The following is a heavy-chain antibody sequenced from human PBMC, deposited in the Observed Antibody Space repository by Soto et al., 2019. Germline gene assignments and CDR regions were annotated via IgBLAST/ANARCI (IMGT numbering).Heavy chain of an antibody. J-gene: IGHJ5*02. D-gene: IGHD3-10*01. CDR1: GYTFTSYA. CDR2: INAGNGNT. V-gene: IGHV1-3*01. CDR3: ARGPANYYGSGSYSWFDP. Sequence: QVQLVQSGAEVKKPGASVKVSCKASGYTFTSYAMHWVRQAPGQRLEWMGWINAGNGNTKYSQKFRGRVTITRDTSASTAYMELSSLRSEDTAVYYCARGPANYYGSGSYSWFDPWGQGTLVTVSS.